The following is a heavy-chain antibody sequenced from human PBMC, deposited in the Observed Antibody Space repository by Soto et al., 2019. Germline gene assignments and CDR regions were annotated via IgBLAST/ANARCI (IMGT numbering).Heavy chain of an antibody. CDR1: GFTFSSYA. CDR2: ISGSGSST. D-gene: IGHD2-8*01. Sequence: EVQLLESGGGMVQPGGSLRLSCAASGFTFSSYAMTWVRQAPGKGLEWVLAISGSGSSTYYADSMKGRFTMSRDNSKNALYLLMNSLREEDTAIYYCANGTIGGDWGQGTLVTVSS. V-gene: IGHV3-23*01. J-gene: IGHJ4*01. CDR3: ANGTIGGD.